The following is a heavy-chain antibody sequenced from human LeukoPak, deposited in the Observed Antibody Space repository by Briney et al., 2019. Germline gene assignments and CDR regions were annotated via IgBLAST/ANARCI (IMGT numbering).Heavy chain of an antibody. J-gene: IGHJ4*02. CDR3: ARLKQLVSWVDY. D-gene: IGHD6-6*01. CDR1: GGSISSSSYY. V-gene: IGHV4-39*07. Sequence: SETLSLTCTVSGGSISSSSYYWGWIRQPPGKGLEWIGSIYYSGSTYYNPSLKSRVTISVDTSKNQFSLKLSSVTAADTAVYYCARLKQLVSWVDYWGQGTLVTVSS. CDR2: IYYSGST.